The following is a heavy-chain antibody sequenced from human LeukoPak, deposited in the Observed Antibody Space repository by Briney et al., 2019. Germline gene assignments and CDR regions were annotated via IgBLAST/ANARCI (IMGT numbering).Heavy chain of an antibody. D-gene: IGHD3-10*01. J-gene: IGHJ4*02. Sequence: SETLSLTCTVSGYSISSGYYWGWIRQPPGKGLEWIGSIYHSGSTYYNPSLKGRVTISVDTSKNQFSLKLSSVTAADTAVYYCARFGLITMVRGTFDYWGQGTLVTVSS. CDR1: GYSISSGYY. V-gene: IGHV4-38-2*02. CDR3: ARFGLITMVRGTFDY. CDR2: IYHSGST.